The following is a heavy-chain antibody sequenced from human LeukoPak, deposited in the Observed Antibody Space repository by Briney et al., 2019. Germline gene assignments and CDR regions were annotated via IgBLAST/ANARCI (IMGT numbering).Heavy chain of an antibody. CDR1: GGSISSYY. CDR3: ARDGAVAGNDYYYYYGMDV. D-gene: IGHD6-19*01. V-gene: IGHV4-59*01. J-gene: IGHJ6*02. Sequence: PSETLSLTCTVSGGSISSYYRSWIRQPPGKGLEWIGYIYYSGSTNYNPSLKSRVTISVDTSKDQFSLKLSSVTAADTAVYYCARDGAVAGNDYYYYYGMDVWGQGTTVTVSS. CDR2: IYYSGST.